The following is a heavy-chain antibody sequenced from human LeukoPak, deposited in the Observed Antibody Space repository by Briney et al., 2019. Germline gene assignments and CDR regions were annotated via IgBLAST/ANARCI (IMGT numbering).Heavy chain of an antibody. Sequence: SETLSLTCTVSGGSISSYYWSWIRQPAGKGLESIGHISTSGSTNYNPSLKSRVTMSVDTSKNQFSLKLSSVTAADTAVYYCASLTTADAFDIWGQGTMVTVSS. CDR3: ASLTTADAFDI. V-gene: IGHV4-4*07. D-gene: IGHD3-22*01. J-gene: IGHJ3*02. CDR2: ISTSGST. CDR1: GGSISSYY.